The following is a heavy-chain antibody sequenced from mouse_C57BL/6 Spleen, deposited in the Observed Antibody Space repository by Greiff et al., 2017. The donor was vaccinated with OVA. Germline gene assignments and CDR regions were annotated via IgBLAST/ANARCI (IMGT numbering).Heavy chain of an antibody. CDR2: IYPGDGDT. CDR3: ARSLITTVVAKDYFDY. CDR1: GYAFSSSW. J-gene: IGHJ2*01. Sequence: QVQLQQSGPELVKPGASVKISCKASGYAFSSSWMNWVKQRPGKGLEWIGRIYPGDGDTNYNGKFKGKATLTADKSSSTAYMQLSSLTSEDSAVYFCARSLITTVVAKDYFDYWGQGTTLTVSS. D-gene: IGHD1-1*01. V-gene: IGHV1-82*01.